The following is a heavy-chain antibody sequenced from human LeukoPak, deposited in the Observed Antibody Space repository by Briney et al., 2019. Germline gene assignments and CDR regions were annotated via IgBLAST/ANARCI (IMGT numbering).Heavy chain of an antibody. Sequence: GGSLRLSCAASGFTFSSYWMSWVRQAPGKGLEWVANIKQDGSEEYYVDSVKGRFTISRDNAKNSLYLQMNSLRAEDTAVYYCARNPTVTTLFYYYYYMDVWGKGTTVTISS. J-gene: IGHJ6*03. CDR2: IKQDGSEE. D-gene: IGHD4-17*01. V-gene: IGHV3-7*01. CDR3: ARNPTVTTLFYYYYYMDV. CDR1: GFTFSSYW.